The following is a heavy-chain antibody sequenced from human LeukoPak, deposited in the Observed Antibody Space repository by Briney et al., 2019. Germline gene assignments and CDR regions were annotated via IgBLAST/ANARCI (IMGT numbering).Heavy chain of an antibody. CDR1: GFTFSDYY. CDR2: ISSSGSTI. J-gene: IGHJ5*02. V-gene: IGHV3-11*01. D-gene: IGHD3-10*01. CDR3: ARVVNCTMVRGVINNWFDP. Sequence: GGSLRLSCAASGFTFSDYYMSWIRQAPGKGLEWVSYISSSGSTIYYADSVKGRFTISRDNAKNSLYLQMNSLRAEDTAVYYCARVVNCTMVRGVINNWFDPWGQGTLVTVSS.